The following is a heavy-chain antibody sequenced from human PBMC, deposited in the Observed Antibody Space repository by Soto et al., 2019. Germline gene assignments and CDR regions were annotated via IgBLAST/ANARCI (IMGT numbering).Heavy chain of an antibody. CDR3: ARGGYYDSSGSRNYFYYGMNV. CDR2: VSPYDGYT. CDR1: GYTFSSYG. D-gene: IGHD3-22*01. J-gene: IGHJ6*02. V-gene: IGHV1-18*01. Sequence: QVQLVQSGAEVKKPGASVKVSCKASGYTFSSYGINWVRQAPGQGLEWLGWVSPYDGYTNYAQILQGRVSMTTDTSPKRAYMEVRSLRSDDTAVYYCARGGYYDSSGSRNYFYYGMNVWGQGTTVTVSS.